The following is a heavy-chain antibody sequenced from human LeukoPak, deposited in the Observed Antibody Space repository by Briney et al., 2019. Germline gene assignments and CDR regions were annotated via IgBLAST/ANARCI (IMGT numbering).Heavy chain of an antibody. J-gene: IGHJ6*03. D-gene: IGHD2-15*01. V-gene: IGHV4-59*01. CDR3: ARVLRYCSGGNCSPGGLGYMDV. CDR2: VYYTGST. CDR1: GGSISSYY. Sequence: PSETLSLTCTVSGGSISSYYWSWVRQPPGKGLEWIGSVYYTGSTNYSPSLKSRVTISLDTSKNQFSLKLRSVTVSDTAVYYCARVLRYCSGGNCSPGGLGYMDVWGQGTTVTISS.